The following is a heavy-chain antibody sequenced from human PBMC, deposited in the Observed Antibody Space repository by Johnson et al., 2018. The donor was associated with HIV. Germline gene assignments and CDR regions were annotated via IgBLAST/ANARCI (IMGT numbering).Heavy chain of an antibody. CDR1: GFTFSSYA. V-gene: IGHV3-30*04. CDR2: ISYDGSNK. CDR3: ARSGGSYQRAHDAFDI. Sequence: QVKLVESGGGVVQPGRSLRLSCAASGFTFSSYAMHWVRQAPGKGLEWVAVISYDGSNKYYADSVKGRFTISRDNSKNTLYLQMNSLRAEDTAVYYCARSGGSYQRAHDAFDIWGQGTMVTVSS. J-gene: IGHJ3*02. D-gene: IGHD1-26*01.